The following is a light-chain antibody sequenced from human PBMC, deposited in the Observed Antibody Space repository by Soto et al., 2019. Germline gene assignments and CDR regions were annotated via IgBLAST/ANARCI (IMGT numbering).Light chain of an antibody. CDR1: SSDVGGYNY. J-gene: IGLJ1*01. V-gene: IGLV2-14*01. Sequence: QSALTQPASVSGSPGQSITISCTGTSSDVGGYNYVSWYQQHPGKAPKLMIYDVSNRPSGVSNRFSGSKSGNTASLTISGLQAEDEADYYCSSYTSSSSLVFRTGXKVPVL. CDR3: SSYTSSSSLV. CDR2: DVS.